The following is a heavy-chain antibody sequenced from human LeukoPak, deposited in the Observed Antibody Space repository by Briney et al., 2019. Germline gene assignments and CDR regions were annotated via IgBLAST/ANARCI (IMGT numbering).Heavy chain of an antibody. J-gene: IGHJ4*02. CDR1: GFTSSDYW. Sequence: GGSLRLSCAASGFTSSDYWMGWVRQAPGQGLEWVAKINQDGREKHFVDSVRGRFTISRDNANNSLFLQMDSLRAEDTAVYFCTGGALDYWGQGALVTVSS. V-gene: IGHV3-7*04. CDR3: TGGALDY. CDR2: INQDGREK.